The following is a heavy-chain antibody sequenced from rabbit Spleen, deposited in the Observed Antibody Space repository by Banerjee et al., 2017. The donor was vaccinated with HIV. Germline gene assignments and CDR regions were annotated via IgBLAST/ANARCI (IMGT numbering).Heavy chain of an antibody. CDR2: IYGGSSGDT. CDR3: ARDSYDGYGGYGYGFNL. Sequence: EESGGDLVKPEGSLTLTCTASGFSFSSSYWICWVRQAPGKGLEWIACIYGGSSGDTYYASWAKGRFTISKTSSTTVTLQMTSLTAADTATYFCARDSYDGYGGYGYGFNLWGPGTLVTVS. V-gene: IGHV1S45*01. D-gene: IGHD6-1*01. J-gene: IGHJ4*01. CDR1: GFSFSSSYW.